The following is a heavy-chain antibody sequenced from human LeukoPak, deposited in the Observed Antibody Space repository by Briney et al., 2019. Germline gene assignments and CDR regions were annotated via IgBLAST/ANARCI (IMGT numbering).Heavy chain of an antibody. J-gene: IGHJ4*02. V-gene: IGHV4-34*01. CDR1: GGSFSSYY. Sequence: PSKTLSLTCAVYGGSFSSYYWTWVRQTPGKGLEWIGEINPNGYTNYNSSLKSRVTISVDTSKNQFSLKLNSVTAADTAVYYCARAPEGHSSAWYDYWGQGTLVTVSS. D-gene: IGHD6-19*01. CDR3: ARAPEGHSSAWYDY. CDR2: INPNGYT.